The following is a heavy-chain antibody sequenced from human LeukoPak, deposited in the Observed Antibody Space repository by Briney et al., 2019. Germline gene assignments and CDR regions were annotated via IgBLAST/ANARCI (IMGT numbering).Heavy chain of an antibody. J-gene: IGHJ3*02. CDR3: ARAPETYYYDSSGYAAFDI. V-gene: IGHV4-34*01. Sequence: SETLSLTCAVYGGSFSGYYWSWIRQPPGKGLEWIGEINHSGSTNYNPSLKSRVTISVDRSKNQFSLKLSSVTAADTAVYYCARAPETYYYDSSGYAAFDIWGQGTMVTVSS. D-gene: IGHD3-22*01. CDR2: INHSGST. CDR1: GGSFSGYY.